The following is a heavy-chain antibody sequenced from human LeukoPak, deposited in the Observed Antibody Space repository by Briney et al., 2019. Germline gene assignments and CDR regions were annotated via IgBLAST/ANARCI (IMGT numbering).Heavy chain of an antibody. CDR3: ARVLNFDWLLYHPFDY. Sequence: ASVKVSCKASGYTFTSYDINWVRQATGQGLEWMGWMNPNSGNTGYAQKFQGRVTMTRNTSISTAYMELSSLRSEDTAVYYCARVLNFDWLLYHPFDYWGQGTLVTISS. CDR2: MNPNSGNT. V-gene: IGHV1-8*01. CDR1: GYTFTSYD. J-gene: IGHJ4*02. D-gene: IGHD3-9*01.